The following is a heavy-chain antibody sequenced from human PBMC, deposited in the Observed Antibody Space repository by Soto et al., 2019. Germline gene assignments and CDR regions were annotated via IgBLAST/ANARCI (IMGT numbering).Heavy chain of an antibody. D-gene: IGHD5-12*01. CDR2: ISYDGSNK. Sequence: QVQLVESGGGVVQPGRSLRLSCAASGFTFSRYGMHWVRQAPGKGLEWVAVISYDGSNKYYADYVKGRFTISRDNSKNTLYLQMNSMRAEDTDVYYCAKDSNGATKAVGGEFDYWGQGTLVTVSS. CDR1: GFTFSRYG. CDR3: AKDSNGATKAVGGEFDY. V-gene: IGHV3-30*18. J-gene: IGHJ4*02.